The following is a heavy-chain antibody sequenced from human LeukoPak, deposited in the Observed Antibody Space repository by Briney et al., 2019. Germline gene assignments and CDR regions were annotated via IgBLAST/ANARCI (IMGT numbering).Heavy chain of an antibody. CDR1: GFSLSASGMR. V-gene: IGHV2-70*04. J-gene: IGHJ4*02. D-gene: IGHD3-10*01. CDR2: IDWDDDK. Sequence: SGPALVKPTQTLTLTCTFSGFSLSASGMRVSWIRQPPGKALEWLARIDWDDDKFYSTSLKTRLTISKDTSKNQVVLTMTNMDPVDTATYYCARTLTFYCSGSQPFDCWGQGTLVTVSS. CDR3: ARTLTFYCSGSQPFDC.